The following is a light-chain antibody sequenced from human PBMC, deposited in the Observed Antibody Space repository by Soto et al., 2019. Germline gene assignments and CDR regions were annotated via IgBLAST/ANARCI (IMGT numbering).Light chain of an antibody. J-gene: IGKJ1*01. CDR1: QSVSSNY. Sequence: EIVLTQSPGTLSLFPGERATLSCRATQSVSSNYLAWYQQKPGQAPRLLIYIASSRATGIPDRFGGSGSGTDFTLTISRLEPEDFAVYYCQQYGTSPWTFGQGTKVEIK. CDR2: IAS. V-gene: IGKV3-20*01. CDR3: QQYGTSPWT.